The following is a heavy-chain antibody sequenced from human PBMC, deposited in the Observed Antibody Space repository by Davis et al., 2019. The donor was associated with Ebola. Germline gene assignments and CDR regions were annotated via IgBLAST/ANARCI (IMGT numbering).Heavy chain of an antibody. CDR1: GFTFSGSA. CDR2: ISSNGGST. V-gene: IGHV3-64D*08. CDR3: VRPSYGLYYFDY. D-gene: IGHD5-18*01. J-gene: IGHJ4*02. Sequence: GESLKISCAASGFTFSGSAMHWVRQAPGKGLEYVSAISSNGGSTYYADSVKGRFTISRDNSKNTLYLQMSSLRAEDTAVYYCVRPSYGLYYFDYWGQGTLVTVSS.